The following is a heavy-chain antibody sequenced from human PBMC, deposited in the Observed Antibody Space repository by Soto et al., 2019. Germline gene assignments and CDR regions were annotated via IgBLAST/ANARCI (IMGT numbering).Heavy chain of an antibody. CDR3: ARGGGTILAPLP. J-gene: IGHJ5*02. CDR2: INSNSGAT. Sequence: EASXXXSCKASGYTFTGYFMHWVRQAPGQGLEWMGWINSNSGATKYAQKFQGRVTLGRDTSISTAYMELSGLRSDDTAVYYCARGGGTILAPLPWGQGTLVTVSS. D-gene: IGHD3-3*01. V-gene: IGHV1-2*02. CDR1: GYTFTGYF.